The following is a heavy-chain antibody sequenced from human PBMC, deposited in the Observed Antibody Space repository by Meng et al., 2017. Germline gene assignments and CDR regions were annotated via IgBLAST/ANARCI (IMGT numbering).Heavy chain of an antibody. CDR2: INPNSGVT. Sequence: VPVVQVGAGVKKPGASVKVSCKASGYLFTGYYIHWVRQAPGQGLEWMGQINPNSGVTNFAQRFQGRVTMTRDTSISTAYMELSRLTSDDTAVYYCAREIASRGNHARWGQGTLVTVSS. CDR1: GYLFTGYY. D-gene: IGHD4-23*01. V-gene: IGHV1-2*06. J-gene: IGHJ4*02. CDR3: AREIASRGNHAR.